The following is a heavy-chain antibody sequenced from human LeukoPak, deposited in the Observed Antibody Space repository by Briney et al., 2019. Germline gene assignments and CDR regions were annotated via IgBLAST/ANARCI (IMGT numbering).Heavy chain of an antibody. CDR3: ARLSDDYVDY. J-gene: IGHJ4*02. Sequence: GESLKISCKGSGYRFTSYWIGWVRQLPGKGLEWMGIIYPGDSDTRYSPSFQGQFTISADKSISTAYLQWSSLKASDTAMYYCARLSDDYVDYWGQGTLVTVSS. V-gene: IGHV5-51*01. CDR1: GYRFTSYW. CDR2: IYPGDSDT.